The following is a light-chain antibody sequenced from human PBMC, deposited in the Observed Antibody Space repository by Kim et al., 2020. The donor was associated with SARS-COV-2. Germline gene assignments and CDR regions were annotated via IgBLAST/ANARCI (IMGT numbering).Light chain of an antibody. CDR3: QVWDSSSDHVV. Sequence: PGTTARITCGGNNIGSKSVPWYQQKPGQAPVLVISYDSDRPSGLPARLSGSNSGNTATLTISRVEAGDEADYYCQVWDSSSDHVVFGGGTKLTVL. CDR2: YDS. V-gene: IGLV3-21*04. J-gene: IGLJ2*01. CDR1: NIGSKS.